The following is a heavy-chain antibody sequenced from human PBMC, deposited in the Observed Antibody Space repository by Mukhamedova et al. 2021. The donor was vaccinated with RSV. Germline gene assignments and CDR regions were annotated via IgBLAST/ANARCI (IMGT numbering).Heavy chain of an antibody. J-gene: IGHJ3*02. Sequence: ALKFQGRVTMTEDTSTDTAYMELSSLRSEDTAVYYCATGVFSDAFDIWGQGTMVTVSS. V-gene: IGHV1-24*01. CDR3: ATGVFSDAFDI.